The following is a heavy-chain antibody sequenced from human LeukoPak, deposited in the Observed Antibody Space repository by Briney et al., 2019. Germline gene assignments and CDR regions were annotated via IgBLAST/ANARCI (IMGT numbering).Heavy chain of an antibody. CDR1: AFTFSSYS. CDR2: INSGTGYI. Sequence: PGGSLRLSCAASAFTFSSYSMSWVRQAPGRGLEWVSSINSGTGYISYADSVKGRFTISRDNGKSSLFLQVNSLRAEDTAVYYCARKPAARPIDYWGQGTLVTVSS. D-gene: IGHD6-6*01. CDR3: ARKPAARPIDY. J-gene: IGHJ4*02. V-gene: IGHV3-21*01.